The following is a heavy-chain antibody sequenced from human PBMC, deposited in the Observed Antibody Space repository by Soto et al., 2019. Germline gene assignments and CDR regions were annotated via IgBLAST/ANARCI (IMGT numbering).Heavy chain of an antibody. CDR1: DDSVTSHY. CDR2: IHSNXFS. J-gene: IGHJ4*02. D-gene: IGHD6-13*01. V-gene: IGHV4-59*02. CDR3: ATSYGNAWYTY. Sequence: XXTLSLTCSFSDDSVTSHYLTLIRQSPEKGLEWTPXIHSNXFSHYTNSPKXXLTFSVDXXKNPPTLQLTSVTVEDTAVYYCATSYGNAWYTYWGQETQVTVSS.